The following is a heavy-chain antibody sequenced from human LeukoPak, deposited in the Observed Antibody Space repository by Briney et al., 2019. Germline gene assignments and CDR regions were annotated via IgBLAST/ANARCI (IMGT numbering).Heavy chain of an antibody. J-gene: IGHJ4*02. CDR1: GESISNSRHY. Sequence: SQTLSLTCTVSGESISNSRHYWSWIRQPAGKGLEWIGRIYPSGNTNYNPSLKSRLTISLDTSKNQFSLNLKSVTAADTAMYYCARDGVVTMELDSWGQGTLVTVSS. CDR2: IYPSGNT. CDR3: ARDGVVTMELDS. V-gene: IGHV4-61*02. D-gene: IGHD3-3*01.